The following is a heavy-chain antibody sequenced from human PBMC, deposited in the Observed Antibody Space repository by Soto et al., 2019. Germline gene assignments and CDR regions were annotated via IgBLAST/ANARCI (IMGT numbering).Heavy chain of an antibody. CDR3: ARHPSDFWFDP. D-gene: IGHD2-21*02. V-gene: IGHV4-39*01. CDR2: IYYSGST. J-gene: IGHJ5*02. CDR1: GGSIRSSSYF. Sequence: QLQLQESGPGLVKPSETLSLTCSVSGGSIRSSSYFWGWIRQPPGKGLEWIGSIYYSGSTYYNTSLKSRVTVSVDTSKNQFSLKLSAVTAADTAVYYCARHPSDFWFDPWGQGTLVTVYS.